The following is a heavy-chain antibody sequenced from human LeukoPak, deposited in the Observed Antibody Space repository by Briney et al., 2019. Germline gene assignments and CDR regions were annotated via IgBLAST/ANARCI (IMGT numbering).Heavy chain of an antibody. CDR2: TYSGGYA. CDR1: GASTSAYY. CDR3: AHSKRGGGYYINAFAV. V-gene: IGHV4-59*01. J-gene: IGHJ3*01. Sequence: TSETLSLTCTVSGASTSAYYWSWIRKPPGKGLDWIGYTYSGGYANYNPSLKSRVTISIDTSENQFSLRLTSVTAADTAVYFCAHSKRGGGYYINAFAVWGQGTLVTISS. D-gene: IGHD1-26*01.